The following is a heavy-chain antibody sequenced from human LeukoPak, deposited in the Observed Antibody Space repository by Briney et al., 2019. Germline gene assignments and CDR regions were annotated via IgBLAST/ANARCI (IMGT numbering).Heavy chain of an antibody. Sequence: PGGSLRLSCAASGFTFDDYGMSWVRRAPGKGLEWVSGINWNGGSTGYADSVKGRFIISRDNAKNSLYLQMNSLRAEDTAVYYCARGSDSNYEYYYYYYYMDVWGKGTTITVSS. V-gene: IGHV3-20*04. CDR1: GFTFDDYG. D-gene: IGHD4-11*01. CDR3: ARGSDSNYEYYYYYYYMDV. CDR2: INWNGGST. J-gene: IGHJ6*03.